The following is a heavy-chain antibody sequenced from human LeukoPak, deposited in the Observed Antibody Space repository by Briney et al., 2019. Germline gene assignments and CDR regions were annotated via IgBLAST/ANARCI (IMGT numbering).Heavy chain of an antibody. CDR1: GFTVSSNY. Sequence: GGSLRLSCAASGFTVSSNYMSWVRQAPGKGLEWVSVIYSGGSTYYADSVKGRFTISGDNSKNTLYLQMNSLRAEDTAVYYCARAGLRITMVRGVITPFDYWGQGTLVTVSS. D-gene: IGHD3-10*01. CDR2: IYSGGST. J-gene: IGHJ4*02. V-gene: IGHV3-53*01. CDR3: ARAGLRITMVRGVITPFDY.